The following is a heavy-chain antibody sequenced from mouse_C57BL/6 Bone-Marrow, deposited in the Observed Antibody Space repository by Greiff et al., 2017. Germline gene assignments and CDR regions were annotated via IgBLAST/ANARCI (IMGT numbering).Heavy chain of an antibody. V-gene: IGHV1-7*01. Sequence: QVQLQQSGAELAKPGASVKLSCKASGYTFTSYWMHWVKQRPGQGLEWIGYINPSSGYTKYNQKFKDKATSTADKSSSTAYMQLSSLTYEDSAVYYCGITTVVARVDYWGQGTTLTVSS. CDR3: GITTVVARVDY. J-gene: IGHJ2*01. CDR2: INPSSGYT. CDR1: GYTFTSYW. D-gene: IGHD1-1*01.